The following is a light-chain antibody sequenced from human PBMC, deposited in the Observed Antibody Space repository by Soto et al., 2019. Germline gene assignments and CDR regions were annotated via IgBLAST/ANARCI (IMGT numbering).Light chain of an antibody. Sequence: EIVLTQSPATLYLSPGESATLSCRASQSVSRYLDWYQQKPCQAPRLLIYDASNRATGIPARFSGSGSGTDFTLTISSLEPEDFAVYYCQQRSNWPPLTFGGGTKVEIK. CDR3: QQRSNWPPLT. J-gene: IGKJ4*01. CDR1: QSVSRY. V-gene: IGKV3-11*01. CDR2: DAS.